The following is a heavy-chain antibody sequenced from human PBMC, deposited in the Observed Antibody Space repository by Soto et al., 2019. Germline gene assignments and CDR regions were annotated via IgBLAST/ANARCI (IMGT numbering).Heavy chain of an antibody. V-gene: IGHV3-48*01. CDR3: ARGIVATDGSQKDDAFDI. D-gene: IGHD5-12*01. Sequence: GGSLRLSCAASGFTFSSYSMNWVRQAPGKGLEWVSYISSSSSTIYYADSVKGRFTISRDNAKNSLYLQMNSLRAEDTAVYYCARGIVATDGSQKDDAFDIWGQGTIVTVSS. CDR2: ISSSSSTI. J-gene: IGHJ3*02. CDR1: GFTFSSYS.